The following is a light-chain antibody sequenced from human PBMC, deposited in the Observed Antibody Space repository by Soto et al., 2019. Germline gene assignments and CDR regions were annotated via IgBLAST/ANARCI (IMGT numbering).Light chain of an antibody. Sequence: QSVLTQPASVSGSPGQSITISCTGTGSDVGNYVFVSWYQQYPGKAPKLIIFEVSNRPSGVSDRFSGSKSGSTASLSISGLKSEDEADYYCVSYTSTSTLVFGTGTKLTVL. CDR1: GSDVGNYVF. J-gene: IGLJ1*01. V-gene: IGLV2-14*01. CDR3: VSYTSTSTLV. CDR2: EVS.